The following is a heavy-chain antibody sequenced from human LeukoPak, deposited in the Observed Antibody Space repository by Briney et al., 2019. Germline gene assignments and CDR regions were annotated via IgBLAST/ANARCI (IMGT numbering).Heavy chain of an antibody. CDR3: ARVVITIFGMDV. D-gene: IGHD3-3*01. CDR2: IYYSGST. V-gene: IGHV4-59*12. CDR1: GGSISSYY. J-gene: IGHJ6*03. Sequence: SETLSLTCTVSGGSISSYYWSWIRQPPGKGLEWIGYIYYSGSTNYNPSLKSRVTISVDTSKNQFSLKLSSVTAADTAVYYCARVVITIFGMDVWGKGTTVTVSS.